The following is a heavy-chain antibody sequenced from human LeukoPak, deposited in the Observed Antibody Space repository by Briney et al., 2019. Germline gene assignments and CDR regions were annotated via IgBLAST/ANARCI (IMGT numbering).Heavy chain of an antibody. V-gene: IGHV1-3*01. D-gene: IGHD6-19*01. J-gene: IGHJ4*02. CDR3: ARDLGGARGDSGWLDY. CDR1: GYTFTSYA. Sequence: ASVKVSCKASGYTFTSYAMHWVRQAPGQRLEWMGWINAGNGITQYSQTFQGRVTITRDTSASTAYMELSSLKSEDTAVYYCARDLGGARGDSGWLDYWGQGTLVTVSS. CDR2: INAGNGIT.